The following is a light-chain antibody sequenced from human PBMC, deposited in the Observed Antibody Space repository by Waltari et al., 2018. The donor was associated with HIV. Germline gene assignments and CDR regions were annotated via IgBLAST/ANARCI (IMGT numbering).Light chain of an antibody. V-gene: IGKV3D-20*02. CDR3: QQRSNWRRSGLT. J-gene: IGKJ4*01. CDR2: GAS. CDR1: QNVGSTY. Sequence: ETVLTQSPGTLSLSPGERATLSCRASQNVGSTYLTWYQQKPGQAPRLLIYGASTRATGMPDRFSGSGSGTDFTLSISRLEPEDFAVYYCQQRSNWRRSGLTFGGGTKVEIK.